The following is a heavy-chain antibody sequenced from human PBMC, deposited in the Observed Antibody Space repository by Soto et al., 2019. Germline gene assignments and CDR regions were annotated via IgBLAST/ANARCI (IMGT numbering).Heavy chain of an antibody. D-gene: IGHD6-19*01. CDR3: AKDRADLAVAAMAGGGGAFDA. Sequence: QIQLVQSGGGGVQPGRSLRLSCAASGFTLSSYGMHWVRQAPGKGLEWVAAISYDGRNKWYMDSLEGRFTVSRDNSESTVFLQVASLRPEDTAMYFCAKDRADLAVAAMAGGGGAFDAWGQGTMVTVAS. V-gene: IGHV3-30*05. CDR1: GFTLSSYG. CDR2: ISYDGRNK. J-gene: IGHJ3*01.